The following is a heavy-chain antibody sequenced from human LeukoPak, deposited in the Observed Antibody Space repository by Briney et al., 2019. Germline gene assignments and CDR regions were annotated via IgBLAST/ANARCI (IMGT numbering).Heavy chain of an antibody. D-gene: IGHD6-13*01. CDR1: GFTFSNAW. CDR3: TTGIAAAPTFYFDY. CDR2: IKSKTDGGTT. J-gene: IGHJ4*02. Sequence: GGSLRLSCGASGFTFSNAWMSWVHQAPGKGLEWVGRIKSKTDGGTTDYAAPVKGRFTISRDDSKNTLYLHMNSLKTEDTAVYYCTTGIAAAPTFYFDYWGQGTLVTVSS. V-gene: IGHV3-15*01.